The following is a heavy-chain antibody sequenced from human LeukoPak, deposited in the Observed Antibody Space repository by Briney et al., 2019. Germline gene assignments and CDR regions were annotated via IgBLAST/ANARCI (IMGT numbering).Heavy chain of an antibody. V-gene: IGHV4-39*07. J-gene: IGHJ4*02. CDR2: IYYSGST. CDR3: ARDEALAVAGTGEFDY. CDR1: GVSISSSYSY. Sequence: SETLSLTCTVSGVSISSSYSYWGWIRQPPGKGLEWIGSIYYSGSTYYNPSLKSRVTISVDTPKNQFSLKLSSVTAADTAVYYCARDEALAVAGTGEFDYWGQGTLVTVSS. D-gene: IGHD6-19*01.